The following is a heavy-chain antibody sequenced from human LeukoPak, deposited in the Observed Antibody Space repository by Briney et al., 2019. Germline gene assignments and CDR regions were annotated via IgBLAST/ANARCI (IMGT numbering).Heavy chain of an antibody. V-gene: IGHV4-59*01. CDR2: IYYSGST. CDR1: GGSISSYY. Sequence: SETLSLTCTVSGGSISSYYWSWIRQPPGKGLEWIGYIYYSGSTNYNPSLKSRVTISVDTSKNQFSLKRSSVTAADTAVYYCARGGYDFWSGYVYSLDPWGQGTLVTVSS. CDR3: ARGGYDFWSGYVYSLDP. D-gene: IGHD3-3*01. J-gene: IGHJ5*02.